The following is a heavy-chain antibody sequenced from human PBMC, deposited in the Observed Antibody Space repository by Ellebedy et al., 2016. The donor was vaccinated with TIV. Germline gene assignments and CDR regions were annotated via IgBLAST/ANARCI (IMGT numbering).Heavy chain of an antibody. CDR2: INADNGKT. Sequence: ASVKVSCXTSGHTFSGYFLHWVRQAPGQGLDWMGWINADNGKTKYSQKLQGRVTITWDTSASTAYMEVSRLRFEDTAVYFCARGTGTYGDGLDVWGQGTTVTVSS. D-gene: IGHD1-26*01. CDR3: ARGTGTYGDGLDV. J-gene: IGHJ6*02. V-gene: IGHV1-3*01. CDR1: GHTFSGYF.